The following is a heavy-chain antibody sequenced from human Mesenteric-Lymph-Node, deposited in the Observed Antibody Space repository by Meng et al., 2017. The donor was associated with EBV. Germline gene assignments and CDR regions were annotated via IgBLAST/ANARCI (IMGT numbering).Heavy chain of an antibody. J-gene: IGHJ5*02. D-gene: IGHD1-1*01. CDR1: RNTFTTYA. CDR3: VRGVAVPGTVWFDP. Sequence: QVQLVQSGAEVKKPGASVQVSCKASRNTFTTYAIHWVRQAPGQRLEWMGWINAGNGNTEYSQNFQGRVTVTRDRSTSTAYMELNSLRYEDTAVYYCVRGVAVPGTVWFDPWGQGTLVTVSS. V-gene: IGHV1-3*01. CDR2: INAGNGNT.